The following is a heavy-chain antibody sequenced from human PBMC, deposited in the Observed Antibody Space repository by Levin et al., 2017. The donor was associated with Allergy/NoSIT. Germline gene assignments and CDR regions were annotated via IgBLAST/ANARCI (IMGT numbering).Heavy chain of an antibody. CDR3: AKDRSRGYSSGWFIVREPGVGATGLDY. CDR1: GFTFSSYG. D-gene: IGHD6-19*01. CDR2: ISYDGSNK. Sequence: GGSLRLSCAASGFTFSSYGMHWVRQAPGKGLEWVAVISYDGSNKYYADSVKGRFTISRDNSKNTLYLQMNSLRAEDTAVYYCAKDRSRGYSSGWFIVREPGVGATGLDYWGQGTLVTVSS. J-gene: IGHJ4*02. V-gene: IGHV3-30*18.